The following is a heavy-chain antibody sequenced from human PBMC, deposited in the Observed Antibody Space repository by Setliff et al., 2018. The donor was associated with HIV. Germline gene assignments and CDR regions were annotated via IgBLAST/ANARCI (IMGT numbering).Heavy chain of an antibody. D-gene: IGHD3-10*01. J-gene: IGHJ3*02. V-gene: IGHV4-31*03. CDR1: GGSISSGGYY. Sequence: SETLSLTCTVSGGSISSGGYYWSWIRQHPGKGLEWIGYIYYSGSTYYNPSLKSRVTISVDTSKNQFSLKLSSVTAADTAVYYCARDLRTILGAFDIWGQGTMVTVSS. CDR2: IYYSGST. CDR3: ARDLRTILGAFDI.